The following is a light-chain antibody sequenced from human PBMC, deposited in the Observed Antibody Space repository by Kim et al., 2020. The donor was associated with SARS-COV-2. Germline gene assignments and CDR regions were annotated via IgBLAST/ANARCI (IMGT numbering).Light chain of an antibody. Sequence: PSTRAASVGDRVTLTCRASQSVSRWLAWYQQKPGKAPKLLIYDGSNLQSGVPSRFSGSGSGTEFTLTISSLQPDDFAIYYCQHRQTFGQGTKVDIK. J-gene: IGKJ1*01. V-gene: IGKV1-5*01. CDR3: QHRQT. CDR2: DGS. CDR1: QSVSRW.